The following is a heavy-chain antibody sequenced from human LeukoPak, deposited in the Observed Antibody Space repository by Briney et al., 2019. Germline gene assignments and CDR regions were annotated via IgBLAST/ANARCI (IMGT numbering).Heavy chain of an antibody. V-gene: IGHV4-4*07. D-gene: IGHD2-2*01. Sequence: PSETLSLTCTVSGGSISSYYWSWTRQPAGKGLEWIGRIYTSGSTNYNPSLKSRVTMSVDTSKNQFSLKLSSVTAADTAVYYCARDCPISPGEYQLPLWFDPWGQGTLVTVSS. CDR1: GGSISSYY. J-gene: IGHJ5*02. CDR3: ARDCPISPGEYQLPLWFDP. CDR2: IYTSGST.